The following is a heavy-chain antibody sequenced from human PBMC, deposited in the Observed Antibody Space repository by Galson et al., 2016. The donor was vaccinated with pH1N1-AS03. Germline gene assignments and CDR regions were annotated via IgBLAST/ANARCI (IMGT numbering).Heavy chain of an antibody. D-gene: IGHD2-8*02. CDR3: AKSEGWWAFYV. V-gene: IGHV3-30*02. J-gene: IGHJ3*01. Sequence: SLRLSCAASGFTLGSYGMFWVRQAPGKGLEWVGYVREDGSLATHAGSVKGRSTISRDNSKNTVFLAMNSLRPEDTAIYCCAKSEGWWAFYVWGQGTMVTVSS. CDR1: GFTLGSYG. CDR2: VREDGSLA.